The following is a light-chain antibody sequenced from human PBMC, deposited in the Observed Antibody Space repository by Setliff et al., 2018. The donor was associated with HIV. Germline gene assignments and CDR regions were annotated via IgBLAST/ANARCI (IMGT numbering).Light chain of an antibody. Sequence: QSVLTQPPSVSAAPGRKVSISCSGSRSNIGDRSVSWYQHLPGTAPKLLTHDNHERPSGIPERFSGSTSGTSATLAISGLQTGDEADYYCGAWDTSLAVYVFGTGTKVTVL. CDR3: GAWDTSLAVYV. V-gene: IGLV1-51*01. CDR1: RSNIGDRS. J-gene: IGLJ1*01. CDR2: DNH.